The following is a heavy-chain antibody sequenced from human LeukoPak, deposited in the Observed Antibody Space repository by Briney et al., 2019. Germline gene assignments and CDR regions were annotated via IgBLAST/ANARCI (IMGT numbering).Heavy chain of an antibody. D-gene: IGHD3-3*01. CDR1: GYTFTSYG. CDR3: ARVRYYDFWSGPGWFDP. Sequence: ASVKVSCKASGYTFTSYGISWVRQAPGQGLEWMGWISAYNGNTNYAQKLQGRVTMTTDTSTSTAYMELRSLRSDDTAVYYCARVRYYDFWSGPGWFDPWGQGTLVTVSS. V-gene: IGHV1-18*01. CDR2: ISAYNGNT. J-gene: IGHJ5*02.